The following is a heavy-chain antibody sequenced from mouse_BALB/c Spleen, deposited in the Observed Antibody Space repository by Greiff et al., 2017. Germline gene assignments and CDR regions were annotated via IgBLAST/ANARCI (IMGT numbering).Heavy chain of an antibody. CDR3: ARWGITTDFDV. Sequence: EVKLMESGPGLVKPSQSLSLTCTVTGYSITSAYAWNWIRQFPGNKLEWMGYISYSGSTSYNPSLKSRISITRDTSKNQFFLQLNSVTTEDTATYYCARWGITTDFDVWGAGTTVTVSS. CDR2: ISYSGST. D-gene: IGHD2-4*01. J-gene: IGHJ1*01. V-gene: IGHV3-2*02. CDR1: GYSITSAYA.